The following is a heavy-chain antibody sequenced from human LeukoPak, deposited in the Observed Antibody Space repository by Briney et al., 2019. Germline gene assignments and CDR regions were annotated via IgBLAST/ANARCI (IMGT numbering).Heavy chain of an antibody. CDR3: ARDLEYCSSTSCYNYYYYYMDV. CDR1: GYTFTSYY. D-gene: IGHD2-2*02. V-gene: IGHV1-46*01. J-gene: IGHJ6*03. Sequence: ASVKVSCKASGYTFTSYYMHWVRQAPGQGLEWMGIINPSGGSTNYAQKFQGRVTMTRDTSISTAYMELSRLRSDDTAVYYCARDLEYCSSTSCYNYYYYYMDVWGKGTTVTISS. CDR2: INPSGGST.